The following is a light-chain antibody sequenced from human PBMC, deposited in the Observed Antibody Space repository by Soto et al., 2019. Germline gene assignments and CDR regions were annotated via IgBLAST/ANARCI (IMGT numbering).Light chain of an antibody. CDR3: QQYNNWPPKA. CDR2: GAS. Sequence: EIVMTQSPATLSVSPGERATLSCRASQSVSSNLAWYQQKPGQAPRLLIYGASTRATGIPARFSGSGSGTEFTLTISSLQSEDVGVYYCQQYNNWPPKAFGQGTKVEIK. J-gene: IGKJ1*01. V-gene: IGKV3-15*01. CDR1: QSVSSN.